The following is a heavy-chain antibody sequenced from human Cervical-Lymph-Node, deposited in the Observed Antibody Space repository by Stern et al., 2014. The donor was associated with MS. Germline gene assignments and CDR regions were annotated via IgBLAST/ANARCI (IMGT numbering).Heavy chain of an antibody. V-gene: IGHV3-33*01. CDR2: IWYDGSNK. CDR3: ARGDSSSPLEY. Sequence: VQLVESGGGVVQPGRSLRLSCAASGFTFSNYGMHWVRQTPGKGLEWVAVIWYDGSNKYYADSVKGRFTISRDNSENTLYLQMNSLRAEDTAVYYCARGDSSSPLEYWGQGTLVTVSS. CDR1: GFTFSNYG. D-gene: IGHD6-6*01. J-gene: IGHJ4*02.